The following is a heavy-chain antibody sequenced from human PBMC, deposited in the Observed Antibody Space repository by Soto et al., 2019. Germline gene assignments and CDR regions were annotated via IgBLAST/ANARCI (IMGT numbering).Heavy chain of an antibody. CDR1: GGTFSSYS. Sequence: QVQLVQSGAEVKKPGSSVKVSCKASGGTFSSYSINWVRQAPGQGLEWMGEIIPIFGTANYAQKFQGRATITADESKRTAYMELSSLRSEDTAVYYCARDGGRHSGGIDYWGQGTLVTVSS. D-gene: IGHD1-26*01. J-gene: IGHJ4*02. CDR3: ARDGGRHSGGIDY. V-gene: IGHV1-69*01. CDR2: IIPIFGTA.